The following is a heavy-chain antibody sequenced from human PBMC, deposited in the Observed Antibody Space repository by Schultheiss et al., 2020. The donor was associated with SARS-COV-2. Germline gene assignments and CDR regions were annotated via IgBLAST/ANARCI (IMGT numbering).Heavy chain of an antibody. CDR3: ARTLPGDYYYYGMDV. CDR2: INHSGST. CDR1: GGSFSGYY. Sequence: GSLRLSCAVYGGSFSGYYWSWIRQPPGKGLEWIGEINHSGSTNYNPSLKSRVTISIDTSKNQFSLQLNSVTPEDTAVYYCARTLPGDYYYYGMDVWGQGTTVTVSS. J-gene: IGHJ6*02. V-gene: IGHV4-34*01. D-gene: IGHD3-10*01.